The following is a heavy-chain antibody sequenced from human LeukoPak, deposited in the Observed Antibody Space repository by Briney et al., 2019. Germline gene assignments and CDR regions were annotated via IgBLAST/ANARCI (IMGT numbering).Heavy chain of an antibody. J-gene: IGHJ4*02. CDR1: GYTFTGYY. V-gene: IGHV1-2*02. Sequence: ASVKVSCKTSGYTFTGYYIHWVRQAPGQGLEWKGWINPNSGDTNYAQKFQGRVTMTTDMSTSIVYMNLSSLKSEDTAVYYCARGRVTSYYDNSGFYPRDYWGQGTLVTVSS. D-gene: IGHD3-22*01. CDR2: INPNSGDT. CDR3: ARGRVTSYYDNSGFYPRDY.